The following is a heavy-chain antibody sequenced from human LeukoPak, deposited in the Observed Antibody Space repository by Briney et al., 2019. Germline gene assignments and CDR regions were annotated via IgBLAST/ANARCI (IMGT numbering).Heavy chain of an antibody. Sequence: PSETLSLTCAVSGGSFSGYYWSWIRQPPGKGLEWIGEINHSGSTNYNPSLKSRVTISVDTTKNQFSLKLSSVTAADTAVYYCARGKRWLQPLDYWGQGTLVTVSS. CDR1: GGSFSGYY. V-gene: IGHV4-34*01. J-gene: IGHJ4*02. CDR3: ARGKRWLQPLDY. CDR2: INHSGST. D-gene: IGHD5-24*01.